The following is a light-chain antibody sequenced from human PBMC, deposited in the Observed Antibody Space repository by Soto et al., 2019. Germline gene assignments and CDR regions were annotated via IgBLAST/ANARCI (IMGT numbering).Light chain of an antibody. CDR1: SGHSSYA. V-gene: IGLV4-69*01. Sequence: QSMLTQSPSASASLGASVKLTCALSSGHSSYAIAWHQQQPEKGPRALMKLNSDGSHTRGDGIPDRFSGSSSGAERYLTISSLQSEDEADYYCQTWGTGILVFGGGTKVTVL. CDR2: LNSDGSH. CDR3: QTWGTGILV. J-gene: IGLJ3*02.